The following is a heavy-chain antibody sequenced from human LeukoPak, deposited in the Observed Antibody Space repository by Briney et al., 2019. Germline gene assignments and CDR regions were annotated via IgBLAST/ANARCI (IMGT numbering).Heavy chain of an antibody. CDR1: GFTFSSYA. CDR3: AKASDIVVVPAAIRPTPADDY. D-gene: IGHD2-2*01. Sequence: GGSLRLSCAASGFTFSSYAMSWVRQAPGKGLEWVSAISGSGGSTYYADSVKGRFTISRDNSKNTLYLQMNSLRAEDTAVYYCAKASDIVVVPAAIRPTPADDYWGQGTLVTVSS. CDR2: ISGSGGST. J-gene: IGHJ4*02. V-gene: IGHV3-23*01.